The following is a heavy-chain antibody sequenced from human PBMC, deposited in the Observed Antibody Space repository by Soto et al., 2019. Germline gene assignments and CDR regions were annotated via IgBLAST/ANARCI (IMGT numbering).Heavy chain of an antibody. J-gene: IGHJ6*02. V-gene: IGHV3-33*01. Sequence: QVHLVESGGGVVQPGTSLRLSCAASGFSFSDYGMHWVRQAPGTGLEWLTIIWFDASHEYYADSVKGRFTISRDNSNNTLYLQLNSLTADDTAVYFCARDQGRATADGPLGNGLDVWGQGTAVTVSS. CDR2: IWFDASHE. CDR1: GFSFSDYG. D-gene: IGHD6-13*01. CDR3: ARDQGRATADGPLGNGLDV.